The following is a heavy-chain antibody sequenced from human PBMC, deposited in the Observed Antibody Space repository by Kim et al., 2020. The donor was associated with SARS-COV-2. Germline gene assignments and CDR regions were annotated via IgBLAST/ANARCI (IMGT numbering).Heavy chain of an antibody. CDR1: GFTFGDYA. V-gene: IGHV3-49*03. CDR3: TRGTRVVPLPVVIWYWFDP. D-gene: IGHD2-15*01. J-gene: IGHJ5*02. CDR2: IRSKAYGGTT. Sequence: GGSLRLSCTASGFTFGDYAMSWFRQAPGKGLEWVGFIRSKAYGGTTEYAASVKGRFTISRDDSKSIAYLQMNSLKTEDTAVYYCTRGTRVVPLPVVIWYWFDPWGQGTLVTVSS.